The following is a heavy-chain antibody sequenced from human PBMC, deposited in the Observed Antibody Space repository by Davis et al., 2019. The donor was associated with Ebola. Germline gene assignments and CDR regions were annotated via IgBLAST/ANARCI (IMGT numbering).Heavy chain of an antibody. CDR2: ISWNSGSI. Sequence: SLKISCAASGFTFDDYAMHWVRQAPGKGLEWASGISWNSGSIGYADSVKGRFTISRDNAKNSLYLQMNSLRAEDTALYYCAKGTGVESYYYYGMDVWGQGTTVTVSS. CDR3: AKGTGVESYYYYGMDV. J-gene: IGHJ6*02. CDR1: GFTFDDYA. V-gene: IGHV3-9*01.